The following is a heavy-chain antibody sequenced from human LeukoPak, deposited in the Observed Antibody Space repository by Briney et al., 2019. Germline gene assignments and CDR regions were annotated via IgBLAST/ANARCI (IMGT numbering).Heavy chain of an antibody. Sequence: PGGSLRLSCAVSGITLSNYGMSCVRQAPGKGLEWVAGISGSGGGTKYADSVKGRFTISRDNPKNTLYLQMNSLRAEDTAVYFCAKRGVVIRVILVGFHKEAYYFDSWGQGALVTVYS. CDR3: AKRGVVIRVILVGFHKEAYYFDS. CDR1: GITLSNYG. CDR2: ISGSGGGT. V-gene: IGHV3-23*01. D-gene: IGHD3-22*01. J-gene: IGHJ4*02.